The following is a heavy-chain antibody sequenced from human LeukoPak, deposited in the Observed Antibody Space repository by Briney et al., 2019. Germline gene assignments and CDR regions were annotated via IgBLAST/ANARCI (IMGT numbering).Heavy chain of an antibody. V-gene: IGHV3-30*04. D-gene: IGHD2-21*01. CDR3: ATVAGYFDY. CDR2: ISYDGSNK. CDR1: GLTFSSYA. Sequence: GGSLRLSCAASGLTFSSYAMHWVRQAPGKGLEWVAVISYDGSNKYYADSVKGRFTISRDNTKNSLYLHMSSLRADDTAVYFCATVAGYFDYWGQGTLVTVSS. J-gene: IGHJ4*02.